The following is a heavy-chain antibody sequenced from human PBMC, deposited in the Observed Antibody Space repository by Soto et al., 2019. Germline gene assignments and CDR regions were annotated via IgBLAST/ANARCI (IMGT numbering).Heavy chain of an antibody. J-gene: IGHJ4*02. Sequence: EVQLLESGGALIQPGGSLRLSCVASGFSFSNYGMSWVRQAPGKGLEWVSGISGNGGRAYYADSVKGRFTISRDNSKNTVYLQMNSLRAEDTAVYYCAKDLEWLLRLFVNWGQGTLVTVSS. CDR2: ISGNGGRA. CDR3: AKDLEWLLRLFVN. V-gene: IGHV3-23*01. CDR1: GFSFSNYG. D-gene: IGHD3-22*01.